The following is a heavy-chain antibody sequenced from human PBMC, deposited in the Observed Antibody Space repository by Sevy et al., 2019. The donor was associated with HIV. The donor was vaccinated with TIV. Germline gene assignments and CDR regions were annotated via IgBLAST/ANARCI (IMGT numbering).Heavy chain of an antibody. J-gene: IGHJ5*02. CDR1: GYTFTSYG. D-gene: IGHD3-10*01. V-gene: IGHV1-18*01. Sequence: ASVKVSCKASGYTFTSYGISWVRQAPGQGLEWMGWISAYNGNTNYAQKLQGRVTMTTDTSTSTAYMELRSLGSDDTAVYYCARLWFRELGIYWFDPWGQGTLVTVSS. CDR2: ISAYNGNT. CDR3: ARLWFRELGIYWFDP.